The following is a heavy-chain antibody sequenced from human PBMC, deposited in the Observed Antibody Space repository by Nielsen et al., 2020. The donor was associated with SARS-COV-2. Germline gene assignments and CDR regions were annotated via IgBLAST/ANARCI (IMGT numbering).Heavy chain of an antibody. V-gene: IGHV4-34*01. D-gene: IGHD3-22*01. CDR2: INHSGST. CDR3: ARGRPRITMIVVVTRKFDY. Sequence: SETLSLTCAVYGGSFSGYYWSWIRQPPGKGLEWIGEINHSGSTNYNPSLKGRVTISVDTSKNQFSLKLSSVTAADTAVYYCARGRPRITMIVVVTRKFDYWGQGTLVTVSS. CDR1: GGSFSGYY. J-gene: IGHJ4*02.